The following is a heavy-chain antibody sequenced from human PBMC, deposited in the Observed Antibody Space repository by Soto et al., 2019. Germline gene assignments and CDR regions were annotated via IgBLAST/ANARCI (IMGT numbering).Heavy chain of an antibody. CDR1: GGSISSSNW. CDR3: ASGYSDPYYYGMDV. CDR2: IYHSGNT. V-gene: IGHV4-4*02. Sequence: QVQLQESGPGLVKPSGTLSLTCAVSGGSISSSNWWSWVRQPPGKGLEWTGEIYHSGNTNYNPSLKSRVTISVYKSKNQFSLKLSSVTAADTAVYYCASGYSDPYYYGMDVWGQGTTVTVSS. J-gene: IGHJ6*02. D-gene: IGHD5-18*01.